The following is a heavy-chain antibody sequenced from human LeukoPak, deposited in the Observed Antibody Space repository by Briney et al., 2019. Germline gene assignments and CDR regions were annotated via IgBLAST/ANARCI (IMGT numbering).Heavy chain of an antibody. CDR2: IYPGDSDT. V-gene: IGHV5-51*01. J-gene: IGHJ5*02. CDR1: GYSFTSYW. CDR3: ARHGPYYDYVWGSYRPNWFDP. D-gene: IGHD3-16*02. Sequence: GESLKISCKGSGYSFTSYWIGWVRQMPGKGLEWMGIIYPGDSDTRYSPSFQGQVTISADKSLSTAYLQWSSLKASDTAMYYCARHGPYYDYVWGSYRPNWFDPWGQGTLVTVSS.